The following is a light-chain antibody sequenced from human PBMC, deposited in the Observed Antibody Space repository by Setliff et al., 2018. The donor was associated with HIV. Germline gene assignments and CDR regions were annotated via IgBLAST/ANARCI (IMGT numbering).Light chain of an antibody. J-gene: IGKJ2*02. Sequence: EIVLTQSPGTVSLSPGERATLSCRASQSVSGRYLAWYQQKPGQAPRLLIYGASTRATGIPDRFSGSGSGTDFTLTINRLEPEDFAVYYCQQYLTSPCTFGQGTKVDIK. V-gene: IGKV3-20*01. CDR2: GAS. CDR3: QQYLTSPCT. CDR1: QSVSGRY.